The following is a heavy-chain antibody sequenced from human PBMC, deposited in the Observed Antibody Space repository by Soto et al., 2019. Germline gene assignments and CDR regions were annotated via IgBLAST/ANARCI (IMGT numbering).Heavy chain of an antibody. V-gene: IGHV3-21*01. D-gene: IGHD3-22*01. CDR2: MSSRSDYI. J-gene: IGHJ3*02. CDR3: ARSYYYDSENRDAFDI. CDR1: GFTFSTYS. Sequence: KPGGSLRLSCAATGFTFSTYSMNWVRQAPGKGLEWVSSMSSRSDYIFYADSVKGRFTISRDNAKNSLYLQMNSLRAEDTAVYYCARSYYYDSENRDAFDIWGQGTLVTVSS.